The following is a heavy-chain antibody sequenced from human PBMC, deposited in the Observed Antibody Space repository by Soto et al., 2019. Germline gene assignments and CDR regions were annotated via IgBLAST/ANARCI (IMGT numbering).Heavy chain of an antibody. CDR3: GRDEVRNGVGV. CDR1: GFTFTSYW. Sequence: QPGGSLRLSCVASGFTFTSYWMSWVRQAPGKGLEWVANIKGDGSEKKYVDSVKGRFTISRDNANNSVYLQMNSLRAEDTALYYCGRDEVRNGVGVWGQGTTVTVSS. CDR2: IKGDGSEK. V-gene: IGHV3-7*01. J-gene: IGHJ6*02.